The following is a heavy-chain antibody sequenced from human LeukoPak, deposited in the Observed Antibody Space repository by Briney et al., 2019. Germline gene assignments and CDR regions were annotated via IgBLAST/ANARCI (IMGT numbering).Heavy chain of an antibody. CDR1: GGSISSSSYY. J-gene: IGHJ4*02. CDR3: ARKEYPKEYFDY. V-gene: IGHV4-39*01. CDR2: IYYSGST. D-gene: IGHD6-6*01. Sequence: PSESLSLTCTVSGGSISSSSYYWGWIRQPPGKGPEWIGSIYYSGSTYYNPSLKSRVTISVDTSKKQFSRKLSSVTAADTAVYYCARKEYPKEYFDYWGQGTLVTVSS.